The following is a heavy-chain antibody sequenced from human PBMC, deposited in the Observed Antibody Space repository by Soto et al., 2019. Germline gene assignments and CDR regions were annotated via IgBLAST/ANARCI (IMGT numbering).Heavy chain of an antibody. CDR2: IGTAGDT. J-gene: IGHJ2*01. D-gene: IGHD4-17*01. CDR3: ARDAGDDYWYFDL. Sequence: EVQLVESGGGLVQPGGSLRLSCAASGFTFSSYDMHWVRQATGKGLEWVSAIGTAGDTYYPGSVKGRFTISRENAKNSLYLQMNSLRAGGTAVYYCARDAGDDYWYFDLWGRDTLVTVSS. V-gene: IGHV3-13*04. CDR1: GFTFSSYD.